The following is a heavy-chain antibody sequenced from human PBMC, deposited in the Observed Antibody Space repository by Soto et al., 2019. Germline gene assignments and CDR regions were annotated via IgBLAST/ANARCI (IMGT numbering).Heavy chain of an antibody. Sequence: SETLSLTCTVSGGSISSYYWSWIRQPPGKGLEWIGYIYYSGSANYNPSLKSRVTISVDTSKNQFSLKLSSVTAADTAVYYCARFNPTGYDFWSGYYILYYFDYWGQGTLVTVSS. CDR1: GGSISSYY. D-gene: IGHD3-3*01. J-gene: IGHJ4*02. CDR2: IYYSGSA. CDR3: ARFNPTGYDFWSGYYILYYFDY. V-gene: IGHV4-59*01.